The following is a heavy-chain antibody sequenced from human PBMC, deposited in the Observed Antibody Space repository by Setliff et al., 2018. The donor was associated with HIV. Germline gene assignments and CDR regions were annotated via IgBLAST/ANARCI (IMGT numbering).Heavy chain of an antibody. Sequence: SETLSLTCTVSGGSISSYYWSWIRQPPRKGLEWIGYIYYSGSTNYSPSLKSRITMSADPSKNQFSLKVRSVIAADTALYYCARGRNYGSPYFYYMDVWATGTTVTVSS. CDR3: ARGRNYGSPYFYYMDV. CDR2: IYYSGST. J-gene: IGHJ6*03. D-gene: IGHD3-10*01. CDR1: GGSISSYY. V-gene: IGHV4-59*12.